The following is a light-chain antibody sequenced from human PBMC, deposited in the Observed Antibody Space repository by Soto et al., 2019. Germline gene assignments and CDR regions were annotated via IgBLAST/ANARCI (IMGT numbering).Light chain of an antibody. CDR1: SSNVGACYD. J-gene: IGLJ3*02. CDR2: GIS. CDR3: NSYDSSLSGWV. Sequence: QSALTQPPSVSGAPGQRVTISCTGSSSNVGACYDVSWYQQLPGKAPKLLIYGISNRPSGVPDRFSGSKSGNSASLAITGLRAEDEADYYCNSYDSSLSGWVFGGGTKLTVL. V-gene: IGLV1-40*01.